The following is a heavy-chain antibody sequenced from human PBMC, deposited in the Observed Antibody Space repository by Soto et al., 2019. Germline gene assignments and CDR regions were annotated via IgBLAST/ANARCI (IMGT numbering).Heavy chain of an antibody. V-gene: IGHV3-7*01. Sequence: PGGSLRLSCAASGSTLSKYWMSWVRQAPGKGLEWVANIKPDGGEKYYVDSVKGRFTIFRDNAKNSLYLQMNSLRTEDTAVYYCARDPDASNYFDCWGQGTLVTVSS. CDR2: IKPDGGEK. J-gene: IGHJ4*02. CDR3: ARDPDASNYFDC. D-gene: IGHD3-16*01. CDR1: GSTLSKYW.